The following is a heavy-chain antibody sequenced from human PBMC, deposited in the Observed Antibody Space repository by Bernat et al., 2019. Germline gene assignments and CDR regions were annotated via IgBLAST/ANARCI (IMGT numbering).Heavy chain of an antibody. Sequence: QLQLQESGPGLGKPSETLSLTCTVSGGSISSSSYYWGWIRQPPGKGLEWIGSIYYSGSTYYNPSLKSRVTISVDTSKNQFSLKLSSVTAADTAVYYCAAYDFWSGYYENDYWGQGTLVTVSS. CDR3: AAYDFWSGYYENDY. CDR1: GGSISSSSYY. CDR2: IYYSGST. V-gene: IGHV4-39*01. D-gene: IGHD3-3*01. J-gene: IGHJ4*02.